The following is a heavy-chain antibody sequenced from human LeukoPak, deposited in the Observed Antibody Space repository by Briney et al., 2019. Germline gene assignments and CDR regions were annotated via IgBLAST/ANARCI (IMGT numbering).Heavy chain of an antibody. D-gene: IGHD3-22*01. V-gene: IGHV4-59*08. Sequence: SETLSLTCTVSGGSISSYYWSWIRQPPGKGLEWIGYIYYSGSTNYNPSLKSRVTISVDTSKNQFSLKLSSVTAADTAVYYCARHLGYYDSSGYYGGPFDYWGQGTLATVSS. J-gene: IGHJ4*02. CDR2: IYYSGST. CDR3: ARHLGYYDSSGYYGGPFDY. CDR1: GGSISSYY.